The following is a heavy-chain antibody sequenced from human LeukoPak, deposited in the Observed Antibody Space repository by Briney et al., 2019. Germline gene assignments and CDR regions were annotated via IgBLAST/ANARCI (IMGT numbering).Heavy chain of an antibody. CDR1: GFTFSSYG. D-gene: IGHD2-21*01. Sequence: GGSLRLSCAASGFTFSSYGMHWVRQAPGKGLEWVAFIRYDGSNKYYADSVRGRFTISRDNSQKTLYLQMNSLRAEDTAVYYCAKSEGCGADCYTRYWFYYYMDFWGKGTTVTVSS. CDR3: AKSEGCGADCYTRYWFYYYMDF. V-gene: IGHV3-30*02. CDR2: IRYDGSNK. J-gene: IGHJ6*03.